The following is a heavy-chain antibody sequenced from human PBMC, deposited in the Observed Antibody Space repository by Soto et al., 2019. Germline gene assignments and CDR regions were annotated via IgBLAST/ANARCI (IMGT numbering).Heavy chain of an antibody. Sequence: LSETLSLTCAVSGGSINSSNWWSCVRQSPGKGLEWMGEIYQSGSTKYNPSFRSRFTVSIDKSRSQFSLKLTSVTAADSAVYYCARRYFYENQGVFDVWDQGKKVNVSS. CDR2: IYQSGST. CDR1: GGSINSSNW. D-gene: IGHD3-22*01. J-gene: IGHJ3*01. V-gene: IGHV4-4*02. CDR3: ARRYFYENQGVFDV.